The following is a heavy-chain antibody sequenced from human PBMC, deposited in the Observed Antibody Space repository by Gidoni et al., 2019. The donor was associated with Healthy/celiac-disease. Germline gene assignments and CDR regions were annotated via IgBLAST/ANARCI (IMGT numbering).Heavy chain of an antibody. CDR3: ARALVEMATIFDY. CDR2: ISYDGSNK. D-gene: IGHD5-12*01. J-gene: IGHJ4*02. V-gene: IGHV3-30-3*01. Sequence: VQLVEAGGGVGQPGRSLRLSWAASGFTSSSYAMHWVRQAPGKGLEWVAFISYDGSNKYYADSVKGRFTISRDNSKNTLYLQMNSLRAEDTAVYYCARALVEMATIFDYWGQGTLVTVSS. CDR1: GFTSSSYA.